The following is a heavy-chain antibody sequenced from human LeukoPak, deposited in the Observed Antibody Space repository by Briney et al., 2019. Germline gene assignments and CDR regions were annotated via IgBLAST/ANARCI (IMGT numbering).Heavy chain of an antibody. CDR3: ARHSSGWYYAGDY. D-gene: IGHD6-19*01. J-gene: IGHJ4*02. Sequence: FETLSLTCTVSGGSISSSSYYWGWIRQPPGKGLEWIGNIYYRGSTYYNPSLKSRVTISVDTSKNQFSLNLSSVTAADTAVYYCARHSSGWYYAGDYWGQGILVTVSS. V-gene: IGHV4-39*01. CDR1: GGSISSSSYY. CDR2: IYYRGST.